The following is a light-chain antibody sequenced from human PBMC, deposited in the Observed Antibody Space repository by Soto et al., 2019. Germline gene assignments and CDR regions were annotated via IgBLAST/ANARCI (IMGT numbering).Light chain of an antibody. Sequence: DIQMTESPSTLSGSVGDRVTITCRASQSISSWLAWYQQKPGKAPKLLIYKASSLESGVPSRFSGSGSGTEFTLTISSLQSEDFAVYYCQQYNNWPPWTFGQGTKVDIK. J-gene: IGKJ1*01. CDR2: KAS. CDR1: QSISSW. CDR3: QQYNNWPPWT. V-gene: IGKV1-5*03.